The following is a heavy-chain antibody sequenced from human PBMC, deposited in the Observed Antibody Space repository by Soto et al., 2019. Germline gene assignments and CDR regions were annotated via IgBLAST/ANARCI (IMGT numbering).Heavy chain of an antibody. V-gene: IGHV3-23*01. CDR2: ISGSSSSI. CDR1: GFTFSSYA. Sequence: GGSLRLSCAASGFTFSSYAMSWVRQAPGKGLEWVSVISGSSSSIYYADSVKGRFTISRDNAKNTLYLQMNSLRAEDTAVYYCATLRDVDTAMGIIDYWGQGTLVTVSS. CDR3: ATLRDVDTAMGIIDY. J-gene: IGHJ4*02. D-gene: IGHD5-18*01.